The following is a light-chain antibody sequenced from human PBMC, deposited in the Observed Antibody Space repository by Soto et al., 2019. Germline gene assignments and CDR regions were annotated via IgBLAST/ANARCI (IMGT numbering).Light chain of an antibody. CDR1: SSNIGSNT. CDR2: SNN. Sequence: VLTQPPSASGTPGQRVTISCSGSSSNIGSNTVNWYQQLPGTAPKLLIYSNNQRPSGVPDRFSGSKSGTSASLAISGLQSEDEADYYCAAWDDSLNGRVFGTGTKVTVL. V-gene: IGLV1-44*01. CDR3: AAWDDSLNGRV. J-gene: IGLJ1*01.